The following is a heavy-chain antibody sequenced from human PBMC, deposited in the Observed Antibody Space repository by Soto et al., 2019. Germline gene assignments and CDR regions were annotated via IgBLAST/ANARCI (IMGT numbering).Heavy chain of an antibody. CDR3: ARAGDYVADYFDY. Sequence: QVQLVQSGAEEKKPGASVKVSCKASGYSFTSYAMHWVRQAPGQGLEWMGWINAGNDNTKYSEKLQGRVTITRDTSANTAYMELSSLRSEDTAVYYCARAGDYVADYFDYWGQGTLVTVSS. CDR1: GYSFTSYA. CDR2: INAGNDNT. D-gene: IGHD4-17*01. J-gene: IGHJ4*02. V-gene: IGHV1-3*05.